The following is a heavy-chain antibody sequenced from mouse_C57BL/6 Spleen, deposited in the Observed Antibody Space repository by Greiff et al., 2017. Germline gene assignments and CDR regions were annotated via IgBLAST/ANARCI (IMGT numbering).Heavy chain of an antibody. V-gene: IGHV1-69*01. CDR3: ARIYDHWYFDV. J-gene: IGHJ1*03. CDR1: GYTFTSYW. CDR2: IDPSDSYT. Sequence: VQLQQSGAELVMPGASVKLSCKASGYTFTSYWMHWVKQRPGQGLEWIGEIDPSDSYTNYNQKFKGKSTLTVDKSSSTAYMQLSSLTSEDSAVYYCARIYDHWYFDVWGTGTTVTVSS. D-gene: IGHD2-12*01.